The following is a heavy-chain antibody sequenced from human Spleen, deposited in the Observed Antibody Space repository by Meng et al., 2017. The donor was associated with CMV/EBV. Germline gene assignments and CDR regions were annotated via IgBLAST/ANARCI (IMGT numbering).Heavy chain of an antibody. V-gene: IGHV4-34*01. J-gene: IGHJ5*02. CDR2: INHRGST. CDR1: GWSFRCYY. D-gene: IGHD1-7*01. Sequence: QVQLQHVGPVLLTSSEDLSLTCAFYGWSFRCYYWSWIRQPPGKGLEWIWEINHRGSTNYHPSLKSRVTISVNTSKNQFSLKLSSVTAADTAVYYCARGPSITGTLDPWGQGTLVTVSS. CDR3: ARGPSITGTLDP.